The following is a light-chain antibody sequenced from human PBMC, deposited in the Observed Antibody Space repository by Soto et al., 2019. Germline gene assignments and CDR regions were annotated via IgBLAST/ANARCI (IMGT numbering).Light chain of an antibody. CDR2: DDN. CDR1: SSNIGGNS. V-gene: IGLV1-51*01. CDR3: CSYAGSYTQV. J-gene: IGLJ1*01. Sequence: SVLTQPPSVSAAPGQKVTISCSGSSSNIGGNSVSWYQQLPGTAPKLLIYDDNKRPSGIPDRFSGSKSGNTASLTISGLQAEDEADYYCCSYAGSYTQVFGTGTKVTVL.